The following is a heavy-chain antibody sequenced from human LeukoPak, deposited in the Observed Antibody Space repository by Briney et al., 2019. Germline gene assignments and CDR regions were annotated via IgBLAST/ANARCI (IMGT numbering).Heavy chain of an antibody. CDR1: GFTFYDYA. Sequence: GGSLRLSCAASGFTFYDYAMHWVRQAPGKGLEWVSGISWNSGSIGYADSVKGRFTISRDDSRNTLYLQMNSLRGDDTAVYYCAKDVGKWESLHFFDYWGQGTLVTVSS. J-gene: IGHJ4*02. V-gene: IGHV3-9*01. D-gene: IGHD1-26*01. CDR2: ISWNSGSI. CDR3: AKDVGKWESLHFFDY.